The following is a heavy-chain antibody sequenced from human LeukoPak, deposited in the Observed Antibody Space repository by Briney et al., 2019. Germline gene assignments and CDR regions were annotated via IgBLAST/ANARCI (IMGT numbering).Heavy chain of an antibody. CDR2: IYHSGST. Sequence: SETLSLTCTVSGGSISSGGYYWSWIRQPPGKGLEWIGYIYHSGSTYYNPSLKSRVTISVDRSKNQFSLKLSSVTAADTAVYYCARERGEDYSSGRHKRNYFDNWGQGTRVTVSS. CDR1: GGSISSGGYY. J-gene: IGHJ4*02. D-gene: IGHD6-19*01. V-gene: IGHV4-30-2*01. CDR3: ARERGEDYSSGRHKRNYFDN.